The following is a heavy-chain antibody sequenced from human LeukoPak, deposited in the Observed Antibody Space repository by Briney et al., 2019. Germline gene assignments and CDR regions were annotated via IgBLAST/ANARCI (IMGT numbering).Heavy chain of an antibody. CDR1: GFTFSSYA. V-gene: IGHV3-30-3*01. D-gene: IGHD4-23*01. Sequence: GGSLRLSCAASGFTFSSYAMHWVRQAPGKGLEWVAVISYDGSNKYYADSVKGRFTISRDNSKNTLYLQMNSLRAEDTAVYYCARDRVGTDAFDIWGQGTMVTVSS. J-gene: IGHJ3*02. CDR3: ARDRVGTDAFDI. CDR2: ISYDGSNK.